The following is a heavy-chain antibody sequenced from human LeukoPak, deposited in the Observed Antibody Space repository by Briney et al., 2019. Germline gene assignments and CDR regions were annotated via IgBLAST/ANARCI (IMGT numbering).Heavy chain of an antibody. J-gene: IGHJ5*02. V-gene: IGHV4-34*01. CDR2: INHSGST. Sequence: SETLSLTCAVYGGSFSGYYWSWIRQPPGKGLEWIGEINHSGSTNYNPSLKSRVTISVDTSKNQFSLKLSSVTAADTAVYYCARGRDIAMKRTGFDPWGQGTLVTVSS. CDR3: ARGRDIAMKRTGFDP. D-gene: IGHD5-18*01. CDR1: GGSFSGYY.